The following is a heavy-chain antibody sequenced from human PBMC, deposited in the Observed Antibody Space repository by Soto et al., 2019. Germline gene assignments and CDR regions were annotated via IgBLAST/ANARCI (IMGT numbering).Heavy chain of an antibody. CDR1: GFTFSSYP. J-gene: IGHJ4*02. Sequence: RRLSCEASGFTFSSYPMHWLRQAPDKGLERVTVISYDGGNQYYADSVKGRFTISRDNSKDTLYLQMHSLRPDDTAVYFCERGTITQTSLIDHWGQGTLVTVSS. CDR3: ERGTITQTSLIDH. V-gene: IGHV3-30-3*01. D-gene: IGHD1-20*01. CDR2: ISYDGGNQ.